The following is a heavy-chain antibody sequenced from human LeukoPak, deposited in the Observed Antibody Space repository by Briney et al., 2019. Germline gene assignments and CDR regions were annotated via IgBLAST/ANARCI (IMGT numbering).Heavy chain of an antibody. V-gene: IGHV3-30*02. J-gene: IGHJ3*02. D-gene: IGHD6-6*01. CDR3: ARWLSRYSSSRGAFDI. CDR2: IRYDGSNK. CDR1: GFTFSSYG. Sequence: GGSLRLSCAASGFTFSSYGMHWVRQAPGKGLEWVAFIRYDGSNKYYADSVKGRFTISRDNSKSTLYLQMNSLRAEDTAVYYCARWLSRYSSSRGAFDIWGQGTMVTVSS.